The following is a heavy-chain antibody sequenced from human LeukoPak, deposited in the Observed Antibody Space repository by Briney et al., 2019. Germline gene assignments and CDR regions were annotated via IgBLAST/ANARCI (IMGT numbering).Heavy chain of an antibody. V-gene: IGHV3-48*04. CDR1: GFTFSSYS. Sequence: HPGGSLRLSCAASGFTFSSYSMNWVHQAPGKGLEWVSYISSSSSTIYYADSVKGRFTISRDNAKNSLYLQMNSLRAEDTAVYYCAKDQGIAAAGDYYYGMDVWGQGTTVTVSS. CDR2: ISSSSSTI. D-gene: IGHD6-13*01. J-gene: IGHJ6*02. CDR3: AKDQGIAAAGDYYYGMDV.